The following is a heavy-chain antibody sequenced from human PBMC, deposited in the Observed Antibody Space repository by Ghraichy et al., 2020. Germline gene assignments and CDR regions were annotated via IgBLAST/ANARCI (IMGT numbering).Heavy chain of an antibody. D-gene: IGHD2-2*01. V-gene: IGHV4-4*02. CDR1: GGSISSSNW. CDR3: ARVGAGVHCSSTSCYHDYYYYGMDV. Sequence: SETLSLTCAVSGGSISSSNWWSWVRQPPGKGLEWIGEIYHSGSTNYNPSLKSRVTISVDKSKNQFSLKLSSVTAADTAVYYCARVGAGVHCSSTSCYHDYYYYGMDVWGQGTTVTVSS. J-gene: IGHJ6*02. CDR2: IYHSGST.